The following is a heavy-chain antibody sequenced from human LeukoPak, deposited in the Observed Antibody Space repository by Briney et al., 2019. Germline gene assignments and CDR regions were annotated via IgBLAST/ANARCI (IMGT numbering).Heavy chain of an antibody. CDR2: IKQDGSEK. CDR1: GFTFSTYW. J-gene: IGHJ4*02. CDR3: ARERQNKDFWSGGDY. Sequence: GGSLRLSCAASGFTFSTYWMGWVRQAPGKGLEWVANIKQDGSEKYYVDSVKGRFTISRDNAKNSLYLQMNSLRAEDTAVYYCARERQNKDFWSGGDYWGQGTLVTVSS. V-gene: IGHV3-7*01. D-gene: IGHD3-3*01.